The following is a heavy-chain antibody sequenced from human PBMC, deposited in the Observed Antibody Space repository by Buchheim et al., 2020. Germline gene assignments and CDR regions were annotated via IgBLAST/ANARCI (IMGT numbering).Heavy chain of an antibody. D-gene: IGHD3-22*01. J-gene: IGHJ4*02. CDR2: ISSSGGST. Sequence: EVQLLESGGDLVQPGGSLRLSCAASGFTFNNYAMSWVRQAPGKGLEWVSGISSSGGSTYYADSVKGRFTISRDNSKNTLDLQMNSLRAEDTAIYYCAKDKGYYDSSGYHSVGGGQNCWSQGTL. V-gene: IGHV3-23*01. CDR3: AKDKGYYDSSGYHSVGGGQNC. CDR1: GFTFNNYA.